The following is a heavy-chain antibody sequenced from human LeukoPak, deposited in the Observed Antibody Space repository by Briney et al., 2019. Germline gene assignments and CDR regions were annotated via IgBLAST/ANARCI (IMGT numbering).Heavy chain of an antibody. V-gene: IGHV4-59*12. CDR3: AREVGGEYYFDY. J-gene: IGHJ4*02. CDR2: IYYSGST. Sequence: PSETLSLTCTVSGGSISSYYWSWIRQPPGKGLEWIGYIYYSGSTNYNPSLKSRVTISVDTSKNQFSLKLSSVTAADTAVYYCAREVGGEYYFDYWGQGTLVTVSS. CDR1: GGSISSYY. D-gene: IGHD2-15*01.